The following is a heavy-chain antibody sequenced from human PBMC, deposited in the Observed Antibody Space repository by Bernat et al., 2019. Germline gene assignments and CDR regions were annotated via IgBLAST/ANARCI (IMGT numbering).Heavy chain of an antibody. Sequence: QITLKESGPTLVKPTQTLTLTCTFSGFSLSTSGVGVGWIRQPPGKALEWLALIYWDDDKRYSPSLKSRLTITKDTSKNQVVLTMTNMDPVDTATYYCARRRRYSDSGYHFDYWGPGTLVTVSS. D-gene: IGHD5-12*01. CDR2: IYWDDDK. J-gene: IGHJ4*02. V-gene: IGHV2-5*02. CDR1: GFSLSTSGVG. CDR3: ARRRRYSDSGYHFDY.